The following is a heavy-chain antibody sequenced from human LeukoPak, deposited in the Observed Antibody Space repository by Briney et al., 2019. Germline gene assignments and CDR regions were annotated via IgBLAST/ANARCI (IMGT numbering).Heavy chain of an antibody. V-gene: IGHV4-31*03. D-gene: IGHD6-13*01. CDR2: IYYSGST. CDR1: GGSISSGGYY. CDR3: ARGRPCSPYAFDI. Sequence: SETLSLTCTVSGGSISSGGYYWSWIRQHPGKGLEWIGYIYYSGSTYYNPSLKSRVTISVDTSKNQFSLKLSSVTAADTAVYYCARGRPCSPYAFDIWGQGTMVTVSS. J-gene: IGHJ3*02.